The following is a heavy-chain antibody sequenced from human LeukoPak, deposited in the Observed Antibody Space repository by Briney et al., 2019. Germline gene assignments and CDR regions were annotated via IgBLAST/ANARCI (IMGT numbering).Heavy chain of an antibody. CDR3: ARVGPYYDFWSGPPLYWYFDL. V-gene: IGHV4-59*11. D-gene: IGHD3-3*01. CDR2: IYYSGST. J-gene: IGHJ2*01. CDR1: GGSISSHY. Sequence: SETLSLTCTVSGGSISSHYWSWIRQPPGKGLEWIGYIYYSGSTNYNPSLKSRVTISVDTSKNQFSLKLSSVTAADTAVYYCARVGPYYDFWSGPPLYWYFDLWGRGTLVTVSS.